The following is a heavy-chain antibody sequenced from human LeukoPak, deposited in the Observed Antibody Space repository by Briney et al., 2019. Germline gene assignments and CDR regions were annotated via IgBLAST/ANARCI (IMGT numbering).Heavy chain of an antibody. CDR2: ISYDGSNK. Sequence: GGSLRLSCAASGFTFSSYGIHWVRQAPGKGLEWVAVISYDGSNKYYADSVKGRFTISRDNSKNTLYLQMNSLRAEDTAVYYCARGGGWLQLNWLDPWGQGTLVTVSS. CDR3: ARGGGWLQLNWLDP. V-gene: IGHV3-30*03. D-gene: IGHD5-24*01. J-gene: IGHJ5*02. CDR1: GFTFSSYG.